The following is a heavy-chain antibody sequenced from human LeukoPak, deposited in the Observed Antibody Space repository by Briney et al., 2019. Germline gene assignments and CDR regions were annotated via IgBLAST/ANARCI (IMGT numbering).Heavy chain of an antibody. Sequence: GGSLRLSCAASGFTFSSYSMNWVRHAPGKGLEWVSSISSSSSYIYYADSLKGRFTISRDNAKNSLYLQMNSLRAEDTAVYYCARTRIAAAGTSDYWGQGTLVTVSS. J-gene: IGHJ4*02. CDR2: ISSSSSYI. CDR3: ARTRIAAAGTSDY. CDR1: GFTFSSYS. V-gene: IGHV3-21*01. D-gene: IGHD6-13*01.